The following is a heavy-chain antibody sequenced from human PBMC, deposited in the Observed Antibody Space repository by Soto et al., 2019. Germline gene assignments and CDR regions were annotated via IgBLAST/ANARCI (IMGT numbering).Heavy chain of an antibody. V-gene: IGHV3-33*01. CDR2: MWYDGSNK. Sequence: QVQLVESGGGVVQRGGSLRLSCAASGFTFSSYGMHWVRQAPGKGLEWVAVMWYDGSNKYYADSVKGRYTISIDDSKNTVYLQMNSLGSEDTAVYYCTRDPRIAVAAYDAFDIWGQGTSVTVSS. J-gene: IGHJ3*02. CDR1: GFTFSSYG. D-gene: IGHD6-19*01. CDR3: TRDPRIAVAAYDAFDI.